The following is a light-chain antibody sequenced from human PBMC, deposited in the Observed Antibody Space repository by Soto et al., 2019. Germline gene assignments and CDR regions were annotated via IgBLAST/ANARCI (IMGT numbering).Light chain of an antibody. J-gene: IGLJ1*01. Sequence: QSALTQPASLSGSPGQSITIFCTGTSSDIGIYNFVSWYQQHPGKAPKLMIYNVYSRPSGVSSRFSGSKSGNTASLTISWLQAEDEADYYCNSYTSASTYVFGTGTKLTVL. CDR3: NSYTSASTYV. V-gene: IGLV2-14*03. CDR2: NVY. CDR1: SSDIGIYNF.